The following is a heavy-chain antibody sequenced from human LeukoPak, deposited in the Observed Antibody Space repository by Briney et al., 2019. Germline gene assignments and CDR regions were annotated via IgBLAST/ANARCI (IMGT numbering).Heavy chain of an antibody. V-gene: IGHV3-21*01. J-gene: IGHJ4*02. CDR3: ARDNYYYDSSGYYHFDY. CDR1: GFTFSSST. D-gene: IGHD3-22*01. Sequence: GGSLRLSCVASGFTFSSSTMNWVRQAPGKGLEWVSSISSSSYIYYADSVKGRFTISRDNAKNSLYLQMNSLRAEDTAVYYCARDNYYYDSSGYYHFDYWGQGTLVTVSS. CDR2: ISSSSYI.